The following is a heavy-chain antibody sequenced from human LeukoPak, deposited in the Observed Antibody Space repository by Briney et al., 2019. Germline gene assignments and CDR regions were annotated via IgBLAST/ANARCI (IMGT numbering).Heavy chain of an antibody. CDR1: GFTFGAYT. J-gene: IGHJ4*02. D-gene: IGHD3-22*01. Sequence: GGSLRLSCAASGFTFGAYTINWVRQAPGKGLEWVSCIFSRSESILYADSVKGRFTISRDNAKNLLYLQMDSLRVEDTAVYYRARDFFHSSESRPFDYWGQGTLVTVSS. V-gene: IGHV3-21*06. CDR2: IFSRSESI. CDR3: ARDFFHSSESRPFDY.